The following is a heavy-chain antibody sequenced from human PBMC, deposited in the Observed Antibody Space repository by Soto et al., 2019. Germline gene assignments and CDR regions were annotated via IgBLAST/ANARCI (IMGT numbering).Heavy chain of an antibody. V-gene: IGHV2-5*02. CDR3: AHRYWKRFDP. CDR2: IYWDDDK. CDR1: GLSLRTDGVR. Sequence: QITLKESGPALVKPTQTLTLTCTLSGLSLRTDGVRVGWIRKTPGKALEWIAIIYWDDDKLYNPSLNNRLTITKDTSKDQVVLTMTNMDRVDTGTYYCAHRYWKRFDPWGQGIHVTVSS. D-gene: IGHD1-1*01. J-gene: IGHJ5*02.